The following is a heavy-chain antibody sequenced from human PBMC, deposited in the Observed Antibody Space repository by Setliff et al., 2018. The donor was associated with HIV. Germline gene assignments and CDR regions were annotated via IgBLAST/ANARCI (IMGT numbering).Heavy chain of an antibody. V-gene: IGHV3-72*01. CDR3: ARSTHY. CDR1: GFIFSDYH. J-gene: IGHJ4*02. Sequence: GGSLRLSCAASGFIFSDYHMDWVRQVPGKGLEWVGRGRHKRNSYTTEYAASVKGRFTISRDNAKKSLYLQVNSLRAEDTAVYYCARSTHYWGQGTLVTVSS. CDR2: GRHKRNSYTT.